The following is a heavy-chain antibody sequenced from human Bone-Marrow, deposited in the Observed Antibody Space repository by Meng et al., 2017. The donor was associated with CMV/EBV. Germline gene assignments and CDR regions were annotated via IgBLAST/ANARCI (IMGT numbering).Heavy chain of an antibody. V-gene: IGHV2-5*02. CDR3: ARRLTSGPFDY. CDR1: GFSLTTNEVG. Sequence: TCTFSGFSLTTNEVGVGWIRQPPGKALEWLALIYWDDDRRFSPSLKTRLTITKDTTKNQVALTMANMDPVDTATYFCARRLTSGPFDYWGQGILVTVSS. J-gene: IGHJ4*02. D-gene: IGHD3-16*01. CDR2: IYWDDDR.